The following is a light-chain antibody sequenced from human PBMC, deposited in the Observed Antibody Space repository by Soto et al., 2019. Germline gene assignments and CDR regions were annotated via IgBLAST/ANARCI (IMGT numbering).Light chain of an antibody. CDR2: KAS. CDR3: QQYDNWPWT. V-gene: IGKV1-5*03. Sequence: DIQMTQSPSTLSASVGDRVNITCRASQSISTWLAWYQQRPGKAPKLLIYKASTLQSGVPSRFSGSGSGADFTLTISSLQSEDFAVYYCQQYDNWPWTFGQGTKVDIK. CDR1: QSISTW. J-gene: IGKJ1*01.